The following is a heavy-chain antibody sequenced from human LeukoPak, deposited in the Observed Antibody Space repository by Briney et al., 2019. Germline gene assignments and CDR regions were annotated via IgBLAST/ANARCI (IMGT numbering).Heavy chain of an antibody. CDR3: ARLKDTATPDY. Sequence: GESLKISCQGSGYSFTSYWIGWVRQMPGKGREWMGMIYPGDSDTRYSPSFQGQVTISADKSISTAYLQWSSLKASDTAMYYCARLKDTATPDYWGQGTLVTVSS. D-gene: IGHD5-18*01. CDR2: IYPGDSDT. CDR1: GYSFTSYW. V-gene: IGHV5-51*01. J-gene: IGHJ4*02.